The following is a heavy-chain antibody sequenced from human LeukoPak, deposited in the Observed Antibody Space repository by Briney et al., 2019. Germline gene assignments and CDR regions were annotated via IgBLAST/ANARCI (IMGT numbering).Heavy chain of an antibody. CDR2: IYISGST. CDR3: ARTSGRSWFYYYIDV. V-gene: IGHV4-4*07. D-gene: IGHD2-15*01. Sequence: SETLSLTCRVSGGFLSNYNWNWIRQSAGKGLEWIGRIYISGSTHYNPSLKSRVTISVDASKNEFSLRLNSVTAADSAVYYCARTSGRSWFYYYIDVWGKGTTVTVSS. J-gene: IGHJ6*03. CDR1: GGFLSNYN.